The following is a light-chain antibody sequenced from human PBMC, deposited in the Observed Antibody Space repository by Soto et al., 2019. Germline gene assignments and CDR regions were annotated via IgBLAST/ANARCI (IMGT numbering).Light chain of an antibody. CDR3: QQSFSTPWT. CDR1: QSISSY. J-gene: IGKJ1*01. V-gene: IGKV1-39*01. Sequence: DIQMTQSPSSLSASVGDRVTITCRASQSISSYLIWHQQKPGKAPNLLIYAASSLQSGVPSRFSGSGSGTDFTLTISSLHPEDFATYYCQQSFSTPWTFGQGTKVEIK. CDR2: AAS.